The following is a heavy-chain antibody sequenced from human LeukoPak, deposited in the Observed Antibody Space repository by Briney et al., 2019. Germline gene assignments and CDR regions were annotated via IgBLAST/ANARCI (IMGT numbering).Heavy chain of an antibody. CDR2: ISASGGST. J-gene: IGHJ4*02. D-gene: IGHD6-19*01. Sequence: PGGSLRLSCAASGFTFSSSAMSWVRQVPGKGLEWVSGISASGGSTYYADSVRGRFTISRDNSKNTLYVQMNSLRAEDTAMYYCAKGSSAGRPYYFDYWGQGTLVTVSS. V-gene: IGHV3-23*01. CDR3: AKGSSAGRPYYFDY. CDR1: GFTFSSSA.